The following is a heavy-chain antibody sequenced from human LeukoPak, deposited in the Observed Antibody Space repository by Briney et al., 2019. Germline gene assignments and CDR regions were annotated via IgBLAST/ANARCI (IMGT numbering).Heavy chain of an antibody. V-gene: IGHV3-30*02. J-gene: IGHJ1*01. CDR1: GFTFSSYS. CDR2: IRYDGSNK. CDR3: AKDRSGPAEH. Sequence: SGGSLRLSCAASGFTFSSYSMNWVRQAPGKGLEWVAFIRYDGSNKYYADSVKGRFTISRDNSKNTLYLQMNSLRAEDTAVYYCAKDRSGPAEHWGQGTLVTVSS.